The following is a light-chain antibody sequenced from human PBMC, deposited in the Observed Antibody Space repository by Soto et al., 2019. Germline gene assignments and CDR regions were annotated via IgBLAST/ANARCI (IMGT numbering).Light chain of an antibody. V-gene: IGKV3-20*01. J-gene: IGKJ1*01. CDR3: QQYGSSPRT. CDR2: GAS. CDR1: QSGTNNY. Sequence: EIVLTQSPGTLPLSPGERATLSCRASQSGTNNYLAWYQQRPGQAPRLLIYGASIRATGIPDRFSGSGSGTDFTLSISRLEPEDFAVYYCQQYGSSPRTFGQGTKVDIK.